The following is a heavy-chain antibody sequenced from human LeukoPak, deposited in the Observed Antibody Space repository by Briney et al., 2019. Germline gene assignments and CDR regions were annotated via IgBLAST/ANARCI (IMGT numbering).Heavy chain of an antibody. CDR3: TRDPDDIVVVPAAFDY. Sequence: GSLRLSCAASGFTFSSYAMHWVRQAPGKGLEWVAVISYDGSNKYYADSVKGRFTISRDNSKNTLYLQTNSLRAEDTAVYYCTRDPDDIVVVPAAFDYWGQGTPVTVSS. CDR2: ISYDGSNK. CDR1: GFTFSSYA. J-gene: IGHJ4*02. V-gene: IGHV3-30-3*01. D-gene: IGHD2-2*01.